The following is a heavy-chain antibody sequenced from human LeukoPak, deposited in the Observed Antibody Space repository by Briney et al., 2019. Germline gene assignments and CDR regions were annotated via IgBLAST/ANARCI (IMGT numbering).Heavy chain of an antibody. CDR2: IYYSGST. CDR3: ARVTYYYESSGYYYIYYYYMDV. Sequence: SVTLSCNSNVSGGAVCGKSLSLIRQRLVKEIKGIGYIYYSGSTNHNPSLKSRVNISVDTSKNQFSLKLSSVTAEDTAVYYCARVTYYYESSGYYYIYYYYMDVWGKGTTVTVSS. V-gene: IGHV4-59*02. D-gene: IGHD3-22*01. J-gene: IGHJ6*03. CDR1: GGAVCGKS.